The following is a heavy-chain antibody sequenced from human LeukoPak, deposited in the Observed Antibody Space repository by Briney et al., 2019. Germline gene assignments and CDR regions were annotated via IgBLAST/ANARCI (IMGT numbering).Heavy chain of an antibody. Sequence: GASVKVSCKASGYTFTGYYMHWVRQAPGQGLEWMGWINPNSGGTNYAQKFQGRVTMTRDTSISTAYMELSSLRSDDTAVYYCARTRGYSFGYLSGIDRHWFDPWGQGTLVTVSS. CDR1: GYTFTGYY. CDR2: INPNSGGT. D-gene: IGHD5-18*01. V-gene: IGHV1-2*02. J-gene: IGHJ5*02. CDR3: ARTRGYSFGYLSGIDRHWFDP.